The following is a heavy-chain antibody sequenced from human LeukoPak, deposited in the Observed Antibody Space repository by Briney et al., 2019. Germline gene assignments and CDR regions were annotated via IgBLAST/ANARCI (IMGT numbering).Heavy chain of an antibody. Sequence: GGSLRLSCAASGFTFDDYAMHWVRQAPPEGLGWVSGISWNSGSIGYAASVKGRSTITRDNAKNYLYLQMNSLRAEDTALYYCSKGVRITMVRGAFDIWGQGTMITVSS. J-gene: IGHJ3*02. V-gene: IGHV3-9*01. CDR2: ISWNSGSI. CDR1: GFTFDDYA. CDR3: SKGVRITMVRGAFDI. D-gene: IGHD3-10*01.